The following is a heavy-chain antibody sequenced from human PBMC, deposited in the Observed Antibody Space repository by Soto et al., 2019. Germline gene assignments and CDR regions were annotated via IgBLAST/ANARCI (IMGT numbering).Heavy chain of an antibody. Sequence: QVQLVQSGAEVKKPGASVKVSCKASGYTFTGYYMHWVRQAPGQGLEWMGWINPNSGGTYYAQKFQGWVTMTRDTSISTAYMELSRLRSDDTAVYYCARGAAAAGQQTLGYWGQGTLVTVSS. D-gene: IGHD6-13*01. V-gene: IGHV1-2*04. CDR1: GYTFTGYY. CDR2: INPNSGGT. CDR3: ARGAAAAGQQTLGY. J-gene: IGHJ4*02.